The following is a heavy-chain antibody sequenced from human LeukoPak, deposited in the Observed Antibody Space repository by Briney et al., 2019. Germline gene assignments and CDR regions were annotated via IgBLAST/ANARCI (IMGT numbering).Heavy chain of an antibody. J-gene: IGHJ3*02. D-gene: IGHD2-2*01. CDR3: GREGGGDIVVAFAFDI. CDR2: INQDGSEK. CDR1: AFTFSYYW. Sequence: GGSPRLSCAASAFTFSYYWMSWVRQAPGKGLEWVAHINQDGSEKYYVDSVKGRFTISRDNAKNSLCLQMNSLRAEDTAVYYCGREGGGDIVVAFAFDIWGQGTMVTVSS. V-gene: IGHV3-7*05.